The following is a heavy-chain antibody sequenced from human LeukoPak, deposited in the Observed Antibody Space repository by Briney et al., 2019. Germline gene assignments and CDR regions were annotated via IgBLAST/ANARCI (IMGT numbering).Heavy chain of an antibody. Sequence: GASVKVSCKASGYTFTSYYMHWVRQAPGQGLEWMGIINPSGGSTIYAQKFQGRVTMTEDTSTDTAYMELSSLRSEDTAVYYCATGAGSWYYFDYWGQGTLVTVSS. J-gene: IGHJ4*02. V-gene: IGHV1-46*01. CDR3: ATGAGSWYYFDY. CDR2: INPSGGST. CDR1: GYTFTSYY. D-gene: IGHD6-13*01.